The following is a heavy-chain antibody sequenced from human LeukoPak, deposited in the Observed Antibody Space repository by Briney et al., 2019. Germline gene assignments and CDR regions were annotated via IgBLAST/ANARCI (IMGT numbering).Heavy chain of an antibody. D-gene: IGHD3-3*01. CDR2: IYYSGST. Sequence: SETLSLTCTVSGGSISSYYWSWIRQPPGKGLEWIGYIYYSGSTNYNPSLKSGVTISVDTSKNQFSLKLSSVTAADTAVYYCARDRSYDFWSGYYMDKGGFDPWGQGTLVTVSS. J-gene: IGHJ5*02. V-gene: IGHV4-59*01. CDR3: ARDRSYDFWSGYYMDKGGFDP. CDR1: GGSISSYY.